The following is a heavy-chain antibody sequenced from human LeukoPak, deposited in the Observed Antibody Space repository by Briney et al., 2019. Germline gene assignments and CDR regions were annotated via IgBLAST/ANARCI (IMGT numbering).Heavy chain of an antibody. D-gene: IGHD2-21*02. Sequence: PGGSLRLSCAASGFTFSSYAMSWVRQAPGKGLEWVSAISGSGGSTYYADPVKGRFTISRDNSKNTLYLQMSSLRAEDTAVYYCAKNQARVVVTRTYYYYYYMDVWGKGTTVTVSS. CDR3: AKNQARVVVTRTYYYYYYMDV. V-gene: IGHV3-23*01. J-gene: IGHJ6*03. CDR1: GFTFSSYA. CDR2: ISGSGGST.